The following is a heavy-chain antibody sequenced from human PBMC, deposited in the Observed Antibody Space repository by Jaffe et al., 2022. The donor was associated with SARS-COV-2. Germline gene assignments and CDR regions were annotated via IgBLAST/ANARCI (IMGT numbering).Heavy chain of an antibody. CDR3: AKRYRVDSGYDS. D-gene: IGHD5-12*01. Sequence: QAQLIQSGGSVVRPGRSLRLSCVASGFTTYGVNWLRRAPGRGLEWVATLSTDGEKFYADFVDGRFTVSRDISKSTMFLQMNSLRQEDTAVYFCAKRYRVDSGYDSWGQGTLVTVAS. CDR1: GFTTYG. V-gene: IGHV3-30*18. CDR2: LSTDGEK. J-gene: IGHJ4*02.